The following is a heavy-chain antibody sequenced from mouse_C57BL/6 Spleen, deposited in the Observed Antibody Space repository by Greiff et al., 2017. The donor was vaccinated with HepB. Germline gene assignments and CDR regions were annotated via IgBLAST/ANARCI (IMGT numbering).Heavy chain of an antibody. Sequence: EVQGVESGGGLVKPGGSLKLSCAASGFTFSDYGMHWVRQAPEKGLEWVAYISSGSSTIYYADTVKGRFTISRDNAKNTLFLQMTSLRSEDTAMYYCARGGYGNSSWFAYWGQGTLVTVSA. V-gene: IGHV5-17*01. J-gene: IGHJ3*01. CDR3: ARGGYGNSSWFAY. CDR2: ISSGSSTI. CDR1: GFTFSDYG. D-gene: IGHD2-1*01.